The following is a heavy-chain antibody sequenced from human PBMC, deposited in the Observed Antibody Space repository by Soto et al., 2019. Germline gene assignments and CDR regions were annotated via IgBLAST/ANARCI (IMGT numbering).Heavy chain of an antibody. CDR1: GFTFSSYS. V-gene: IGHV3-21*01. CDR3: ARVSIAAGSYYYYGMDV. J-gene: IGHJ6*02. Sequence: GGSLRLSCAAPGFTFSSYSMNWVRQAPGKGLEWVSSISSSSSYIYYADSVKGRFTISRDNAKNSLYLQMNSLRAEDTAVYYCARVSIAAGSYYYYGMDVWGQGTPVTVSS. CDR2: ISSSSSYI. D-gene: IGHD6-13*01.